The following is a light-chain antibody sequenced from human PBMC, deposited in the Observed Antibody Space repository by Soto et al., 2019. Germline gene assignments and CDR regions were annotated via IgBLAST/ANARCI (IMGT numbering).Light chain of an antibody. V-gene: IGKV2-28*01. CDR3: MQSQQSPPT. Sequence: DIVMTQSPLSLPVTPGEPASISCSSSQSLLQSNGYNYLDWYLQKPGQSPQLLIYFGSYRASGVPDRFSGSGSGTDFTLKIRRAEAEDVGVYYCMQSQQSPPTFGQGTKVEI. J-gene: IGKJ1*01. CDR1: QSLLQSNGYNY. CDR2: FGS.